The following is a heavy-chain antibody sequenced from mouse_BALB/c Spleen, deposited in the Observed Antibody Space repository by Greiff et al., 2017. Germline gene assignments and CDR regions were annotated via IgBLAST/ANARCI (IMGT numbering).Heavy chain of an antibody. CDR2: INPSTGYT. J-gene: IGHJ3*01. Sequence: QVQLQQSGAELAKPGASVKMSCKASGYTFTSYWMHWVKQRPGQGLEWIGYINPSTGYTEYNQKFKDKATLTADKSSSTAYMQLSSLTSEDSAVYYCALTGTWAWFAYWGQGTLVTVSA. CDR3: ALTGTWAWFAY. CDR1: GYTFTSYW. D-gene: IGHD4-1*01. V-gene: IGHV1-7*01.